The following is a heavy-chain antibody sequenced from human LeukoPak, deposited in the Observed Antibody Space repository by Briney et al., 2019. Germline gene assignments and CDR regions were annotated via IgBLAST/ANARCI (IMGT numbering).Heavy chain of an antibody. V-gene: IGHV1-8*01. Sequence: ASVKVSCKVSGYSLSELSTHWVRQAPGQGLEWMGWMNPNSGNTGYAQKFQGRVTMTRNTSISTAYMELSSLRSEDTAVYYCARGGRSWYYYMDVWRKGTTVTVSS. J-gene: IGHJ6*03. CDR1: GYSLSELS. D-gene: IGHD1-26*01. CDR2: MNPNSGNT. CDR3: ARGGRSWYYYMDV.